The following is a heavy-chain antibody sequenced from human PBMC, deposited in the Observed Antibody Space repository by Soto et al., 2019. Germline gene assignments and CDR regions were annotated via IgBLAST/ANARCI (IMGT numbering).Heavy chain of an antibody. J-gene: IGHJ6*03. V-gene: IGHV4-4*02. CDR3: ARGTTVTPYYYYYYMDV. CDR2: IYHSGST. D-gene: IGHD4-17*01. CDR1: SGSISSSNW. Sequence: QVQLQESGPGLVKPSGTLSLTCAVSSGSISSSNWWSWVRQPPGKGLEWIGEIYHSGSTNYNPSLKSRVTISVDKSKNQFSLKLSSVNAADTAVYYCARGTTVTPYYYYYYMDVWGKGTTVTVSS.